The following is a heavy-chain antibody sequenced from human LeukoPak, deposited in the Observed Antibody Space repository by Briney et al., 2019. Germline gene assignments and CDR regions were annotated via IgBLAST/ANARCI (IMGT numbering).Heavy chain of an antibody. J-gene: IGHJ4*02. Sequence: GGSLRLSCAASGFIVSSNYMSWVRQAPGKGLEGVSVIYSSGSTYYADSVKGRFTISRDNSKNTLYLQINSLRAEDTAVYYCARDSDYYDSSGYYKVLDYWGQGTLVTVSS. CDR3: ARDSDYYDSSGYYKVLDY. CDR1: GFIVSSNY. V-gene: IGHV3-66*01. D-gene: IGHD3-22*01. CDR2: IYSSGST.